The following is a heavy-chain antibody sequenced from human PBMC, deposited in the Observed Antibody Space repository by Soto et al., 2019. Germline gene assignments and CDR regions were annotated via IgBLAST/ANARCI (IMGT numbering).Heavy chain of an antibody. CDR1: GFNFSSYE. V-gene: IGHV3-48*03. D-gene: IGHD4-17*01. J-gene: IGHJ6*02. CDR2: ISFSGSTK. Sequence: PGGSLRLSCAASGFNFSSYEMNWVRQAPGKGLEWISYISFSGSTKNYADSVKGRFTISRDNAKNSLFLQMNSLRAEDTAVYYCARDPPRFYYNGMDVWGQGTTVTVSS. CDR3: ARDPPRFYYNGMDV.